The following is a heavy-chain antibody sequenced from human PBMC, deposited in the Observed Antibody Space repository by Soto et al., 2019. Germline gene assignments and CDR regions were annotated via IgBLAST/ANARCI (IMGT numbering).Heavy chain of an antibody. CDR1: DGSIGSYY. CDR2: VSHSGST. Sequence: QVQLQESGPGLVKPSETLSLTCTVSDGSIGSYYWSWIRQPPGKGLEWIGYVSHSGSTNYNPSLKSRGTIPLDTSKNQCSLRLSSVTAADTAVYYCAREGTTVDSYYYYGLDVWGQGTTVTVSS. D-gene: IGHD1-1*01. CDR3: AREGTTVDSYYYYGLDV. J-gene: IGHJ6*02. V-gene: IGHV4-59*01.